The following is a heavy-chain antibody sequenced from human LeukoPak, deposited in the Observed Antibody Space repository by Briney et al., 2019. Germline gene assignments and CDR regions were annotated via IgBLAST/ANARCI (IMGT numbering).Heavy chain of an antibody. CDR3: ARSRIFGVVVEYNWFDP. D-gene: IGHD3-3*01. CDR2: IIPIFGTA. J-gene: IGHJ5*02. Sequence: SVKVSCKASGGTFSSYVISWVRQAPGQGLEWMGGIIPIFGTANYAQKFQGRVTITADESTSTAYMELSSLRSEDTAVYYCARSRIFGVVVEYNWFDPWGQGTLVTVSS. CDR1: GGTFSSYV. V-gene: IGHV1-69*13.